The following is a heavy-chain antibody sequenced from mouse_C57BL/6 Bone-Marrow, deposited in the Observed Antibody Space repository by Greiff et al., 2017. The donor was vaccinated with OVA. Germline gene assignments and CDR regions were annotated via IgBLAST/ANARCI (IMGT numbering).Heavy chain of an antibody. CDR1: GYTFTSYW. CDR3: AREGDYDSYFDV. Sequence: VKLQQPGAELVMPGASVKLSCKASGYTFTSYWMHWVKQRPGQGLEWIGEIDPSDSYTNYNQKFKGKSTLTVDKSSSTAYMQLSSLTSEDSAVYYCAREGDYDSYFDVWGTGTTVTVSS. J-gene: IGHJ1*03. V-gene: IGHV1-69*01. CDR2: IDPSDSYT. D-gene: IGHD2-4*01.